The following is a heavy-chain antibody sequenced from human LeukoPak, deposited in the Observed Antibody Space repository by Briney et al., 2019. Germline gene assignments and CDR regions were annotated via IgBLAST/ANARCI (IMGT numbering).Heavy chain of an antibody. D-gene: IGHD6-19*01. J-gene: IGHJ4*02. CDR1: AGSISSGDYY. CDR3: ARAKYNSGWYLDY. V-gene: IGHV4-31*01. Sequence: SESVSLTCTVSAGSISSGDYYWTWIRQHPGKGPEWIGYIHYSASTYADSSLGRLTNISVDTSKNQFSLKVSSVTAADTAVYYCARAKYNSGWYLDYWGQGTLVTVSS. CDR2: IHYSAST.